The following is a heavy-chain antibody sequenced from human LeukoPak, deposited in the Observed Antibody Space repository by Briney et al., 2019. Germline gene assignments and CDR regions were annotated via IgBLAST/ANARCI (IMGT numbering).Heavy chain of an antibody. D-gene: IGHD5-12*01. V-gene: IGHV4-30-4*01. CDR1: GGSISSGDYY. CDR2: ISYSGST. J-gene: IGHJ4*02. CDR3: ARGGVATITGDDY. Sequence: PSQTLSLTCTVSGGSISSGDYYWSWIRQPPGEGLEWIGYISYSGSTYYNPSLKSRVTISVDTSKNQFSLKLSSVTAADTAVYYCARGGVATITGDDYWGQGTLVTVSS.